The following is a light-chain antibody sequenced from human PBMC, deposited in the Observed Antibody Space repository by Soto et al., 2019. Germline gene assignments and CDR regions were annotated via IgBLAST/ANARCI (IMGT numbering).Light chain of an antibody. Sequence: DIQMTQSPSSLSASVGDRVTITCRASQSISSYLNWYQQKPGKAPKLLIYAASSLQSGVPTRISSIESVTEFTLTISSLQLKDVATYYCKQSYNTPWTVGKGMEVEIK. J-gene: IGKJ1*01. V-gene: IGKV1-39*01. CDR3: KQSYNTPWT. CDR2: AAS. CDR1: QSISSY.